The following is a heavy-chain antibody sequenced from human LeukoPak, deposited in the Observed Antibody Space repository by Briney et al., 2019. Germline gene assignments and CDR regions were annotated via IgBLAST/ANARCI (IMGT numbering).Heavy chain of an antibody. CDR3: TTDPPRGYSFDY. V-gene: IGHV3-15*05. CDR1: GFTFNNAW. CDR2: IKSKTDGGTP. Sequence: GGSLRLSCAASGFTFNNAWMSWVRQAPGKGLEWVGRIKSKTDGGTPDYAAAVKGRFTISRDDSNNTLYLQMNSLKTADTAVYYCTTDPPRGYSFDYWGQGTLVTVSS. J-gene: IGHJ4*02.